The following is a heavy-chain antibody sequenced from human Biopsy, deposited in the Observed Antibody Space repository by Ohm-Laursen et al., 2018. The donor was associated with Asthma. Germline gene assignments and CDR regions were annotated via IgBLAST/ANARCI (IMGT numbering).Heavy chain of an antibody. CDR3: ARAVDYSHYYGIDV. CDR2: ISVYNGNT. J-gene: IGHJ6*02. V-gene: IGHV1-18*01. CDR1: GYTFNSAG. Sequence: GSSVKVSCNTSGYTFNSAGITWVRQAPGQGLEWMGWISVYNGNTKVAQKLRDRVTMITDTSTSTAYMELRSLRSDDTAVYFCARAVDYSHYYGIDVWGQGTTVTAS. D-gene: IGHD3-10*01.